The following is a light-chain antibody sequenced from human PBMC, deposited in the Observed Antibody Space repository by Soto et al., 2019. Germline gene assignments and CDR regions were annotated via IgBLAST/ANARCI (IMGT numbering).Light chain of an antibody. CDR1: DIGSKT. CDR2: DDS. V-gene: IGLV3-21*02. J-gene: IGLJ3*02. CDR3: QLWDSSTFDRV. Sequence: SYELTQPPSVSVAPGQTATITCGGNDIGSKTVHWYQQKPGQAPGLVVYDDSDRPSGIPERFSGANSGNMATLTINRVEAGDEADYYCQLWDSSTFDRVFGGGTKLTVL.